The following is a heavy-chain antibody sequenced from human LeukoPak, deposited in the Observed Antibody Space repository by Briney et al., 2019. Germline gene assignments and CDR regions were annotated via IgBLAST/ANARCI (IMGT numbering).Heavy chain of an antibody. J-gene: IGHJ4*02. CDR2: ISSRSSYI. D-gene: IGHD3-3*01. CDR3: AKKSLWSGPFDY. CDR1: GFTFSNYS. Sequence: PGGSLRLSCAASGFTFSNYSMNWVRQAPGKGLEWVSSISSRSSYIYYADSVRGRFTISRDNAKNSLYLQMNSLRAEDTAVYFCAKKSLWSGPFDYWGQGTLVTVFS. V-gene: IGHV3-21*04.